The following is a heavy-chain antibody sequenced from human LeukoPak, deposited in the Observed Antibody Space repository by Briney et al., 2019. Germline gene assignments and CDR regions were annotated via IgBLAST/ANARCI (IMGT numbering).Heavy chain of an antibody. CDR2: IYYIGST. J-gene: IGHJ6*02. CDR3: ERVSGYYDSSGYYNYYGMDV. V-gene: IGHV4-59*01. D-gene: IGHD3-22*01. Sequence: SETLSLTCTASGGSISSYYWSWIRQPPGKGLEWIGYIYYIGSTNYNPSLTSRVTISVDTSKNQFSLKLSSVTAADTAVYYCERVSGYYDSSGYYNYYGMDVWGQGTTVTVSS. CDR1: GGSISSYY.